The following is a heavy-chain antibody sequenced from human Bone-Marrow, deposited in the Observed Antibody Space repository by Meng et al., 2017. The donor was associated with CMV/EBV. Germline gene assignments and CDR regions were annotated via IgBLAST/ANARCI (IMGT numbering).Heavy chain of an antibody. J-gene: IGHJ5*02. CDR1: GFTFSSYW. Sequence: LTCAASGFTFSSYWMHWVRQAPGKGLVWVSRINSDGSSTSYADSVKGRFTISRDNAKNTLYLQMNSLRVEDTAVYYCAREGGYCSSTSCPNWFDPWGQGTLVTVSS. V-gene: IGHV3-74*01. CDR3: AREGGYCSSTSCPNWFDP. D-gene: IGHD2-2*01. CDR2: INSDGSST.